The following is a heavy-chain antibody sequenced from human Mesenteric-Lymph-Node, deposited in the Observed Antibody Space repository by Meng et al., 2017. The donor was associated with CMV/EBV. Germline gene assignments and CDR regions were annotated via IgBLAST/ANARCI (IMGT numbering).Heavy chain of an antibody. CDR1: GYTFTRYA. Sequence: SYKASGYTFTRYAIRWVRQAPGQGLEWMGWISTYNSNTNYAQKLQGRVTMTTDTSTSTAYMELRSLRSDDTAVYYCARYGTQGPFDYWGQGTLVTVSS. V-gene: IGHV1-18*01. D-gene: IGHD4-17*01. CDR2: ISTYNSNT. J-gene: IGHJ4*02. CDR3: ARYGTQGPFDY.